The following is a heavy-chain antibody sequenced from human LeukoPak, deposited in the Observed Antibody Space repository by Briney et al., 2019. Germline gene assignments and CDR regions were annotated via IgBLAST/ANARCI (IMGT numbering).Heavy chain of an antibody. V-gene: IGHV3-23*01. CDR2: ISGSGGST. D-gene: IGHD3-22*01. J-gene: IGHJ4*02. CDR3: AKDRYDSSGYAFDY. Sequence: GGSLRLSCAASGCTFSSYAMGWVLQAPGKGLEWVSAISGSGGSTYYADSVEGRFTISRENSKNTLYLQMNSLRAEDTAVYYCAKDRYDSSGYAFDYWGQGSLVTVSS. CDR1: GCTFSSYA.